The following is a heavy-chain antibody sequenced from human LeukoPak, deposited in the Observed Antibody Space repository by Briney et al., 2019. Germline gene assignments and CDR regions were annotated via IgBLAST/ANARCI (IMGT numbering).Heavy chain of an antibody. J-gene: IGHJ4*02. V-gene: IGHV3-23*01. CDR3: AKYMGNSSRWIEY. Sequence: GGSLRLSCTASGFTFSSYAMSWVRQAPGKGLEWVSDISGSAVTTHYADSVKGRFTISRDNSKNTLNLQMSSLRAEDTALYYCAKYMGNSSRWIEYWGQGTLVAVSS. D-gene: IGHD6-13*01. CDR1: GFTFSSYA. CDR2: ISGSAVTT.